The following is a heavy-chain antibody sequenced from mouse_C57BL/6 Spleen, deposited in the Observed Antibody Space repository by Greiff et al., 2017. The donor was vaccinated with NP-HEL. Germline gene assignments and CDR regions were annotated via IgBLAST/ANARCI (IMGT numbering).Heavy chain of an antibody. D-gene: IGHD1-1*01. CDR2: INPSSGYN. Sequence: VQLQQSGAELARPGASVKMSCKASGYTFTSYTMHWVKQRPGQGLEWIGYINPSSGYNKYNEKFKDKATWTADKSSTATYMPLSRLTSDDSAFYHCTRLSTVVAYDAMDYWGQGTSVTVSS. V-gene: IGHV1-4*01. J-gene: IGHJ4*01. CDR3: TRLSTVVAYDAMDY. CDR1: GYTFTSYT.